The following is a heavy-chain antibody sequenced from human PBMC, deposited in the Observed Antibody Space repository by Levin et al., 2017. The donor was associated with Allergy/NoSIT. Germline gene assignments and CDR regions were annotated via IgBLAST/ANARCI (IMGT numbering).Heavy chain of an antibody. CDR1: GFTFDSYA. V-gene: IGHV3-23*01. CDR3: SKGMGAYCESGCYSGVLGN. D-gene: IGHD2-21*01. J-gene: IGHJ1*01. CDR2: ISSKGDSI. Sequence: ETLSLTCAASGFTFDSYAMNWVRQAPGKGLEWVSIISSKGDSIYYADSVKGRFTVSRDNSQNTVFLQMNSLRAEDTALYYCSKGMGAYCESGCYSGVLGNWGQGTLVTVSS.